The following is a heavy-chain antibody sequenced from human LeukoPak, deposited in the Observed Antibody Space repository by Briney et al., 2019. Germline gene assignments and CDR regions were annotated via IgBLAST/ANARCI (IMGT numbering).Heavy chain of an antibody. Sequence: SETLSLTCTVSGGSISSYYWSWIRQPAGEGLEWIGHIYSTGSTNYNPSLKSRVTLSVDRSKNQFSLRLNSVTAADTAVYYCARESDSSGINWFDPWGQGTLVTVSS. CDR3: ARESDSSGINWFDP. CDR2: IYSTGST. D-gene: IGHD3-22*01. CDR1: GGSISSYY. J-gene: IGHJ5*02. V-gene: IGHV4-4*07.